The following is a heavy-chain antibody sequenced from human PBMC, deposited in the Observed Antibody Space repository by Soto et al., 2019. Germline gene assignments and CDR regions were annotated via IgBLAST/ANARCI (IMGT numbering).Heavy chain of an antibody. CDR2: IYYSGST. J-gene: IGHJ4*02. CDR1: GGSISSYY. D-gene: IGHD3-9*01. Sequence: TLSLTCTVSGGSISSYYWIWIRQPPGKGLEWIGYIYYSGSTNYNPSLKSRVTISVDTSKNQLSLKLSSVTAADTAVYYCARQPGYYDILTGYSTYYFDYWGQGTPVTVSS. CDR3: ARQPGYYDILTGYSTYYFDY. V-gene: IGHV4-59*08.